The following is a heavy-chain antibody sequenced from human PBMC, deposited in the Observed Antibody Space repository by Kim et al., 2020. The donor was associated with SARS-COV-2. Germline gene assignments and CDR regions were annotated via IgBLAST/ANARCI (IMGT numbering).Heavy chain of an antibody. J-gene: IGHJ2*01. CDR3: ARGFRNYHDPGRYFEL. D-gene: IGHD3-16*01. Sequence: GGSLRLSCAASGFTFSSYDMHWVRQPTGKGLEWVSAIGTAGDTYYPGSVKGRFTISRENAKNSLYLQINSLTAGDTAVYYCARGFRNYHDPGRYFELWGRGTLFTVSS. CDR2: IGTAGDT. V-gene: IGHV3-13*01. CDR1: GFTFSSYD.